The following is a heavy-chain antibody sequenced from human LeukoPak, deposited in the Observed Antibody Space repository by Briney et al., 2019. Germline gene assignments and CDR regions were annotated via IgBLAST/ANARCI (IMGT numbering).Heavy chain of an antibody. V-gene: IGHV3-33*03. CDR2: IWSDGSNI. CDR3: AKSAEPYYYGMDV. CDR1: GFIFSSYG. Sequence: GGSLRLSCAASGFIFSSYGMHWVRQAPGKGLEWVAVIWSDGSNINYADSVKGRFTISRDNAKNSLYLQMNSLRAEDTALYYCAKSAEPYYYGMDVWGQGTTVTVSS. J-gene: IGHJ6*02.